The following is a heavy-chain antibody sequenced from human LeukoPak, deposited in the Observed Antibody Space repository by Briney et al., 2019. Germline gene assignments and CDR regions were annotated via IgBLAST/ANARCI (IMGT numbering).Heavy chain of an antibody. CDR3: AGPNNQQQLVLSHYYYGMDV. CDR1: GGTFSSYA. J-gene: IGHJ6*02. Sequence: SVKVSCKASGGTFSSYAISWVRQAPGQGLEWMGGIIPIFGTANYAQKSQGRVTITADESTSTAYMELSSLRSEDTAVYYCAGPNNQQQLVLSHYYYGMDVWGQGTTVTVSS. CDR2: IIPIFGTA. V-gene: IGHV1-69*13. D-gene: IGHD6-13*01.